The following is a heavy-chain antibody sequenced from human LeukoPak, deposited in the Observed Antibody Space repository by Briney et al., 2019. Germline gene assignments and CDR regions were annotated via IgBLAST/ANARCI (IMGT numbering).Heavy chain of an antibody. CDR3: ARKSASGNYPLDY. D-gene: IGHD3-10*01. CDR2: ISGSGDPT. Sequence: GGSLRLSCETSGFTFITYGMTWVRQAPGKGLEWVSGISGSGDPTYYADSVKGRFTISRDNSKKMVYLQMNSLRVEDTALYYCARKSASGNYPLDYWGQGTLVTVSS. J-gene: IGHJ4*02. CDR1: GFTFITYG. V-gene: IGHV3-23*01.